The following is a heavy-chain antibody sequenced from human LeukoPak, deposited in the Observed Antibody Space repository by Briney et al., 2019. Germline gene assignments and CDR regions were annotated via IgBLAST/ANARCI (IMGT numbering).Heavy chain of an antibody. J-gene: IGHJ5*02. D-gene: IGHD3-22*01. CDR1: AGSICNSY. Sequence: SETLSLTCAVSAGSICNSYCSWARQPPGKGLEFIGYISTGGDINYNPSLRNRATMSINTSNNQLSLTLTSVTTADTAVYFCVRGPGRGYDLEPWGQGSLVTVSS. V-gene: IGHV4-4*08. CDR3: VRGPGRGYDLEP. CDR2: ISTGGDI.